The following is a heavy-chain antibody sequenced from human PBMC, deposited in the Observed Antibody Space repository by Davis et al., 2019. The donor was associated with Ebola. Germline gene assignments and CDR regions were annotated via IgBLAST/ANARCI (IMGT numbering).Heavy chain of an antibody. CDR1: GYRFTSYG. V-gene: IGHV1-18*01. J-gene: IGHJ3*02. CDR3: ATGYSYGTDAFDI. CDR2: ISTYNGNT. D-gene: IGHD5-18*01. Sequence: AASVKVSCKASGYRFTSYGMSWVRQAPGQGLEWMGWISTYNGNTNYAQKFQGRVTMTTDTSTRTASMELRSLRSDDTAVYYCATGYSYGTDAFDIWGQGTMVAVSS.